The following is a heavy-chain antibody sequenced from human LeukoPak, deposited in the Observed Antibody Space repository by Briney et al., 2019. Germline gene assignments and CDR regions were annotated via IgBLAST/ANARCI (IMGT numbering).Heavy chain of an antibody. D-gene: IGHD1-26*01. V-gene: IGHV1-24*01. Sequence: GASVKVSCKVSGHTLTELSMHWVRQAPGKGLEWMGGFDPEDGETIYAQKFQGRVTMTEDTSTDTAYMELSSLRSEDTAVYYCATRERRGRPFDYWGQGTLVTVSS. CDR2: FDPEDGET. CDR3: ATRERRGRPFDY. CDR1: GHTLTELS. J-gene: IGHJ4*02.